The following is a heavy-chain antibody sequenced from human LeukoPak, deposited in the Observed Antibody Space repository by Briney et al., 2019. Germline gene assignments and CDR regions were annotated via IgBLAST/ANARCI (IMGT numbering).Heavy chain of an antibody. CDR2: IYTSGST. CDR3: ARDNDSSGYYYEDDYYYYMDV. D-gene: IGHD3-22*01. J-gene: IGHJ6*03. CDR1: GGSISSSSYY. V-gene: IGHV4-61*02. Sequence: SETLSLTCTVSGGSISSSSYYWGWIRQPAGKGLEWIGRIYTSGSTNYNPSLKSRVTMSVDTSKNQFSLKLSSVTAADTAVYYCARDNDSSGYYYEDDYYYYMDVWGKGTTVTVSS.